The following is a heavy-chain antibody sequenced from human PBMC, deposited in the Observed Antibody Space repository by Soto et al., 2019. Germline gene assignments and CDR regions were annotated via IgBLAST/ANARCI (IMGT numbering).Heavy chain of an antibody. CDR3: ARADGSPYYMDV. CDR1: GGSFSGYY. J-gene: IGHJ6*03. CDR2: INHSGST. Sequence: SETLSLTCAVYGGSFSGYYWNWIRQPPGKGLEWIGDINHSGSTNYNPSLKSRVAISVDASKDQFSLKLTSVTAADTAVYYCARADGSPYYMDVWGTGTTVTVSS. V-gene: IGHV4-34*01.